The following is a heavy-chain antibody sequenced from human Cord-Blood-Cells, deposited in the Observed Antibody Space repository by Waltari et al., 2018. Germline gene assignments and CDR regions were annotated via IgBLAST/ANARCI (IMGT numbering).Heavy chain of an antibody. CDR1: GGPFSGYY. J-gene: IGHJ4*02. CDR2: INHSGST. CDR3: ARGNDSNYRGDYFDY. Sequence: QVQLQQWGAGLLKPSETLSLTCAVYGGPFSGYYWSWIRQPPGKGLEWIGEINHSGSTNYTPSLKSRVTISVDTSKNQFSLKLSSVTAADTAVYYCARGNDSNYRGDYFDYWGQGTLVTVSS. V-gene: IGHV4-34*01. D-gene: IGHD4-4*01.